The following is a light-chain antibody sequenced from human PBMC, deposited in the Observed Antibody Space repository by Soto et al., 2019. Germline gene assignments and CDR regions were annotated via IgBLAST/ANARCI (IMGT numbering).Light chain of an antibody. V-gene: IGKV3-20*01. J-gene: IGKJ5*01. CDR3: QQYGSSPIT. Sequence: IVMTQSPATLSVSPGERATLSCRASQSVSSTYLAWYQQKPGQAPRLLIYDASSRATGIPDRFSGSGSGADFTLTISRLEPEDFAVYFCQQYGSSPITFGQGTRLEIK. CDR1: QSVSSTY. CDR2: DAS.